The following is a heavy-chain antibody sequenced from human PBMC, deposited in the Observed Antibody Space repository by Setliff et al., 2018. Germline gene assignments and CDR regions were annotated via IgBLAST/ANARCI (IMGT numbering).Heavy chain of an antibody. J-gene: IGHJ4*02. CDR1: GFTFSTYW. CDR2: LNSDGTTT. CDR3: ARGTSTNIASRLFDY. Sequence: GGSLRLSCAASGFTFSTYWMHWVRQAPGKGLVWVSRLNSDGTTTTYADSVKGRFTISRDSVRNTLYLQMNSLRAEDTAVYYCARGTSTNIASRLFDYWGQGTLVTVSS. V-gene: IGHV3-74*01. D-gene: IGHD6-6*01.